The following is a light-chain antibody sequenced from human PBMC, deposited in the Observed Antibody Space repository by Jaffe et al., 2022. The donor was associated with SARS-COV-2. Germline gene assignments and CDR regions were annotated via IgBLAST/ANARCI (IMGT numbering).Light chain of an antibody. CDR2: GAS. CDR1: QSVSSN. V-gene: IGKV3-15*01. J-gene: IGKJ3*01. Sequence: EIVMTQSPATLSVSAGERATLSCRASQSVSSNLAWYQQRPGQGPRLLIYGASTRATGIPARFSGSGSGTDFTLTISSLQSEDFAVYYCQQYYSWPSFGPGTKVDIK. CDR3: QQYYSWPS.